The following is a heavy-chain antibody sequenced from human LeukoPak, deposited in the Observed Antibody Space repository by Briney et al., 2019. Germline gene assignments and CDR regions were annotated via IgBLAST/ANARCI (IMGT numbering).Heavy chain of an antibody. V-gene: IGHV3-23*01. CDR3: ARSTAAVEHFDY. Sequence: GGSLRLSCAASGFTFSSYAMSWVRQAPGKGLEWVSGISGGSGDTYYADSVKGRFTISRDNFKNTLFLHMHSLTVEDTAVYYCARSTAAVEHFDYWGQGILVAVSS. CDR1: GFTFSSYA. CDR2: ISGGSGDT. D-gene: IGHD1-1*01. J-gene: IGHJ4*02.